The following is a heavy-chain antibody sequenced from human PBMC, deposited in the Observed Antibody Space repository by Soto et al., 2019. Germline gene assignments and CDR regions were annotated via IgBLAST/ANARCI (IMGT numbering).Heavy chain of an antibody. J-gene: IGHJ4*02. CDR2: ISGSGGDI. Sequence: EVQLLESGGGLVQPGGSLRLSCAASGFTFSIYAMSWVRQAPGKGLEWVSTISGSGGDIYYADSVKGRFIISRDNPKYTLSLQMDSVRDEDTAVYYCAKGGRGSSGLDFDYCGQGTLVTVSS. CDR1: GFTFSIYA. D-gene: IGHD6-6*01. CDR3: AKGGRGSSGLDFDY. V-gene: IGHV3-23*01.